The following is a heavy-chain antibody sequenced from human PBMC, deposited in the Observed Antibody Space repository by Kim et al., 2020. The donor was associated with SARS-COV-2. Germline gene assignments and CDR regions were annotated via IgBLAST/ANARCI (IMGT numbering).Heavy chain of an antibody. V-gene: IGHV4-31*03. CDR2: IYYSGST. Sequence: SETLSLTCTVSGGSISSGGYYWSWIRQHPGKGLEWIGYIYYSGSTYYNPSLKSRVTISVDTSKNQFSLKLSSVTAADTAVYYCARGGRSRHYYYGMDVWGQGTTVTVS. J-gene: IGHJ6*02. CDR1: GGSISSGGYY. CDR3: ARGGRSRHYYYGMDV.